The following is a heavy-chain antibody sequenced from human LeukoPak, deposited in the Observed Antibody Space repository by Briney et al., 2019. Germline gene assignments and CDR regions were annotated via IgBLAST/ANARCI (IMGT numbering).Heavy chain of an antibody. V-gene: IGHV3-23*01. CDR2: ISGSGGST. Sequence: GGSLRLSCAASGFTFSSYAMSWVRQAPGKGLEWVSAISGSGGSTYYADSVKGRFTISRDNSKNTLYLQVNSLRAEDTAVYYCARVIAARERAWFGELRLYYYSYIDVWGKGTTVTISS. J-gene: IGHJ6*03. CDR3: ARVIAARERAWFGELRLYYYSYIDV. CDR1: GFTFSSYA. D-gene: IGHD3-10*01.